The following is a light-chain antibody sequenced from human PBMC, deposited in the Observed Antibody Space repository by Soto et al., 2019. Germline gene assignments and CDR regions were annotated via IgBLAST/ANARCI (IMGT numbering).Light chain of an antibody. V-gene: IGLV2-23*01. Sequence: APLAWSSGATVTTASPGTSSSVGSYNLVSWYQQHPGKAPKLMIYEGSKRPSGVSNRFSGSKSGNTASLTISGLQAEDEADYYCCSYAGSSTYVFGTGTKVTVL. CDR3: CSYAGSSTYV. CDR1: SSSVGSYNL. J-gene: IGLJ1*01. CDR2: EGS.